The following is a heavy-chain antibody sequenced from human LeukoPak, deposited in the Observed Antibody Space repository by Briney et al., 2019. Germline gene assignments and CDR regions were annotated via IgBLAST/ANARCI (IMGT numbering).Heavy chain of an antibody. D-gene: IGHD3-22*01. J-gene: IGHJ4*02. CDR2: IYSGGST. V-gene: IGHV3-53*01. Sequence: PGGSLRLSCAASGFTVSSNYMSWVRQAPGKGLEWVSVIYSGGSTYYADSVKGRFTISRDNSKSTLYLQMNSLRAEDTAVYYCASGYDSSGEQYDYWGQGTRVTVSS. CDR1: GFTVSSNY. CDR3: ASGYDSSGEQYDY.